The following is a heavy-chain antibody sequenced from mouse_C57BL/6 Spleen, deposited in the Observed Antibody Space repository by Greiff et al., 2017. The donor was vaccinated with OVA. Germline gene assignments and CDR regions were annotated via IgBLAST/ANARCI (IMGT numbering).Heavy chain of an antibody. CDR3: ARGGFFDY. V-gene: IGHV1-20*01. Sequence: EVQLQQSGPELVKPGDSVKISCKASGYSFTGYFMNWVMQSHGKSLEWIGRVNPYNGDTFYNQKFKGKATLTVDKSSSTAHMELRSLTSEDSAVYYCARGGFFDYWGQGTTLTVSS. CDR2: VNPYNGDT. CDR1: GYSFTGYF. J-gene: IGHJ2*01.